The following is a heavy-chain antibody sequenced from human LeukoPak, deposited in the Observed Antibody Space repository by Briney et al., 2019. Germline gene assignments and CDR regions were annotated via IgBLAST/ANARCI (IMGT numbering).Heavy chain of an antibody. CDR3: ARMDDYGDYGIY. Sequence: NRGESLKISCNGSGYSFTSYRIGWVRQMPGKGLEWMGIIHPADSDTRFSPSFLGQVTISADKSINTAYLQWSRLKASDTAIYYCARMDDYGDYGIYWGQGTLVTVSS. CDR2: IHPADSDT. D-gene: IGHD4-17*01. J-gene: IGHJ4*02. V-gene: IGHV5-51*01. CDR1: GYSFTSYR.